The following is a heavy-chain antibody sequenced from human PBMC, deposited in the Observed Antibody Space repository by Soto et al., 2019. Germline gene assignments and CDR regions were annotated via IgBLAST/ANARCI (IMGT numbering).Heavy chain of an antibody. J-gene: IGHJ4*02. CDR1: GGSISSGGYS. D-gene: IGHD6-13*01. CDR2: IYHSGST. Sequence: TLSLTCAVSGGSISSGGYSWSWIRQPPGKGLEWIGYIYHSGSTYYNPSLKSRVTISVDRSKNQSSLKLSSVTAADTAVYYYAREVAAAGFYFDYWGQGTLVTVSS. CDR3: AREVAAAGFYFDY. V-gene: IGHV4-30-2*01.